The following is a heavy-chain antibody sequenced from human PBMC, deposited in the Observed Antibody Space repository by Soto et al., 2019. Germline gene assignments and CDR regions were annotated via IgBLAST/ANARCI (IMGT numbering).Heavy chain of an antibody. Sequence: QVQLVESGGSVVQPGRSLRLSCAASGFTFSNYAIDWVRQAPGKGLEWVAAISYDGSNKYYADSVKGRFTISRDNSKSTLYLQVNSLRADDTAVYYCARGTSSGWYYFDYWGQGTLVTVSS. V-gene: IGHV3-30-3*01. CDR2: ISYDGSNK. D-gene: IGHD6-19*01. CDR3: ARGTSSGWYYFDY. J-gene: IGHJ4*02. CDR1: GFTFSNYA.